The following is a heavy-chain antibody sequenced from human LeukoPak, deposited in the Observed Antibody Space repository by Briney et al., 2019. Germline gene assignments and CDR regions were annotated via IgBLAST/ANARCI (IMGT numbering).Heavy chain of an antibody. D-gene: IGHD6-6*01. CDR2: IKQDGSEK. CDR1: GFTFSNYW. Sequence: TGGSLRLSCAASGFTFSNYWMSWVRQAPGKGLEWVANIKQDGSEKYYVDSVKGRFTISRDNAKNSLYLQMNSLRAEDTAVYYCVSGQQLGYWGQGTLVTVSS. CDR3: VSGQQLGY. V-gene: IGHV3-7*01. J-gene: IGHJ4*02.